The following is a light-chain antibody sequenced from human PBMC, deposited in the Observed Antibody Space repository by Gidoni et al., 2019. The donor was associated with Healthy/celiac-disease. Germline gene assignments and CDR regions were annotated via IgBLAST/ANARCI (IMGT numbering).Light chain of an antibody. CDR1: QGISRW. J-gene: IGKJ1*01. CDR3: QQYNSYPGT. Sequence: EIQNNQAPSTLSASVGNRVNITCRARQGISRWLAWYQQKPGKAPKLLIYDASSLESGVPSRFSGSGSGTDFTLTISSLQPDDFATYYCQQYNSYPGTFGQGTKVEIK. CDR2: DAS. V-gene: IGKV1-5*01.